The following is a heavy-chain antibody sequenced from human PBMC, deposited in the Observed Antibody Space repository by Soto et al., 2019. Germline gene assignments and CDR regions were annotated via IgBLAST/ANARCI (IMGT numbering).Heavy chain of an antibody. CDR1: GGTFSSYT. J-gene: IGHJ4*02. Sequence: GASVKVSCKASGGTFSSYTISGVRQAPGQGLEWMGRIIPILGIANYAQKFQGRVTITADKSTSTAYMELSSLRSEDTAVYYCATEAPGKIVATIWGIFDYWGQGTLVTVSS. CDR3: ATEAPGKIVATIWGIFDY. V-gene: IGHV1-69*04. CDR2: IIPILGIA. D-gene: IGHD5-12*01.